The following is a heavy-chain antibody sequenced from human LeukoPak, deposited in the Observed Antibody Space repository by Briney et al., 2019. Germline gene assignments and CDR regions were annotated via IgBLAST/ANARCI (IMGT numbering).Heavy chain of an antibody. CDR3: ARHLPYSSSSQDYYYYMDV. CDR2: IYYSGST. CDR1: GGSISSYY. Sequence: SETLSLTCTVSGGSISSYYWSWIQQPPGKGLEWIGYIYYSGSTNYNPSLKSRVTISVDTSKNQFSLKLSSVTAADTAVYYCARHLPYSSSSQDYYYYMDVWGKGTTVTVSS. V-gene: IGHV4-59*08. J-gene: IGHJ6*03. D-gene: IGHD6-6*01.